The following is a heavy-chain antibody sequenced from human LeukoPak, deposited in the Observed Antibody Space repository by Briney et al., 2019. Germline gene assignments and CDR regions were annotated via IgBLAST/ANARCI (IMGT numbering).Heavy chain of an antibody. CDR1: GFTFSSYA. CDR3: AKSRYSSSWYYFDY. V-gene: IGHV3-23*01. Sequence: QSGGSLRLSCAASGFTFSSYAMSWVRQAPGKGLEWVSAISGSGGSTYYADSVKGRFTISRDNSKNTLYLQMNSLRAEDTAVYYCAKSRYSSSWYYFDYWGQGTLVTVSS. CDR2: ISGSGGST. J-gene: IGHJ4*02. D-gene: IGHD6-13*01.